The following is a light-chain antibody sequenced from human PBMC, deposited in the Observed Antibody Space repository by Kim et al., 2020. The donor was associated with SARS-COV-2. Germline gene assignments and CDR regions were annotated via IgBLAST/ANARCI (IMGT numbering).Light chain of an antibody. CDR3: QQYGSAPQT. V-gene: IGKV3-20*01. CDR1: QHVSARF. CDR2: DAS. J-gene: IGKJ1*01. Sequence: PGEGGTLTCRPSQHVSARFLDWYYQKPGKAPRLLIHDASNREPGIPERFSGSGSGTDFTLTISRLEPEDFAVYYCQQYGSAPQTFGQGTKVDIK.